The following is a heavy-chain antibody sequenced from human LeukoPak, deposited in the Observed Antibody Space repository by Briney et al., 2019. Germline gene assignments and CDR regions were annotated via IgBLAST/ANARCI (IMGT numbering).Heavy chain of an antibody. D-gene: IGHD5-18*01. CDR1: GFTFSNYG. CDR2: IWYDGSKK. J-gene: IGHJ4*02. V-gene: IGHV3-33*01. Sequence: PGGSLRLSCAASGFTFSNYGMHWVRQAPGKGLEWVAVIWYDGSKKYYADSVKGRFALSRDNSKNTLFLQINSLRPEDTAVYFCARGPSAYSSESDYWGQGTLVTVFS. CDR3: ARGPSAYSSESDY.